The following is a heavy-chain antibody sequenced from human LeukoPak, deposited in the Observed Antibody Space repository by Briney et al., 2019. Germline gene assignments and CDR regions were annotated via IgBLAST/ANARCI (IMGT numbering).Heavy chain of an antibody. Sequence: SETLSLTCTVSGGSISSYYWSWIRKPPGKGLEWIGYIYYSGSTNYNPSLKSRVTISVDTSKNQFSLKLSSVTAADTAVYYCARGNSSSWPLDYWGQGTLVTVSS. CDR3: ARGNSSSWPLDY. V-gene: IGHV4-59*01. J-gene: IGHJ4*02. D-gene: IGHD6-13*01. CDR1: GGSISSYY. CDR2: IYYSGST.